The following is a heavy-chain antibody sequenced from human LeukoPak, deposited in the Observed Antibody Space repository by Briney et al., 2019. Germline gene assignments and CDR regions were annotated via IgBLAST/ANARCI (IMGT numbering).Heavy chain of an antibody. Sequence: GGSLRLSCAASGFTFSDHYMDWVRQAPGKGLEWVGRTRNKANSYTTEYAASVKGRFTISRDDSKNSLYLQMNSLKTEDTAVYYCAKDGGLWVSAHWGDSWGRGTLVTVSS. D-gene: IGHD7-27*01. CDR2: TRNKANSYTT. V-gene: IGHV3-72*01. J-gene: IGHJ4*02. CDR1: GFTFSDHY. CDR3: AKDGGLWVSAHWGDS.